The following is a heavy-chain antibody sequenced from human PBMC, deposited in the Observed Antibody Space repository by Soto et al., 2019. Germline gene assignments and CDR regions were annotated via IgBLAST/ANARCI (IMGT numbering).Heavy chain of an antibody. V-gene: IGHV4-59*01. Sequence: SETLSLTCTVSGGSISSYYWSWIRQPPGKGLEWIGYIYYSGSTNYNPSLKSRVTISVDTSKNQFSLKLSSVTAADTAVYYCARGLGRDYYYYYYGMDVWGQGTTVTVSS. J-gene: IGHJ6*02. D-gene: IGHD3-10*01. CDR2: IYYSGST. CDR1: GGSISSYY. CDR3: ARGLGRDYYYYYYGMDV.